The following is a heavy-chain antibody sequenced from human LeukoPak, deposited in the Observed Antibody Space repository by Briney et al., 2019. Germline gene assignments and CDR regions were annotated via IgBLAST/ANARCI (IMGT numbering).Heavy chain of an antibody. CDR2: INPNSGGT. V-gene: IGHV1-2*02. CDR3: ARRGSSGWADFDY. Sequence: GASVKVSCKASGYTFTGYYMHWVRQAPGQGLEWMGWINPNSGGTNYAQTFQGRVTMTRDTSISTAYMELSRLRSDDTAMYYCARRGSSGWADFDYWGQGTLVTVSS. CDR1: GYTFTGYY. D-gene: IGHD6-19*01. J-gene: IGHJ4*02.